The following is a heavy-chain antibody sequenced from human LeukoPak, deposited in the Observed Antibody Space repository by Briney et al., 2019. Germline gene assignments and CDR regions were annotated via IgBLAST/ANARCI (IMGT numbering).Heavy chain of an antibody. CDR3: AKGGSGWYSEVIPDY. V-gene: IGHV3-23*01. J-gene: IGHJ4*01. Sequence: GRSLRLSCAASGFTFISYSMSCVRQAPRNGLEWVSAISVSGGSTYYADSVEGRFTISRDNSKNTLYLQMNSLRAEDTAVYYCAKGGSGWYSEVIPDYWGHGTLVTVSS. CDR1: GFTFISYS. D-gene: IGHD6-19*01. CDR2: ISVSGGST.